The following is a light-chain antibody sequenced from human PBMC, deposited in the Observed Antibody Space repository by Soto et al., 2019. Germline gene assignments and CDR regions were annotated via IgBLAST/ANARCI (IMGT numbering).Light chain of an antibody. CDR1: QGISNY. CDR3: QQRSNWPPWT. J-gene: IGKJ1*01. V-gene: IGKV3-11*01. Sequence: EIVLTQSPATLSLSPGERATLSCRASQGISNYLAWYQQKPGQAPRLLIYEASYRATGIPDRFSGSGSGTDFTLTISSLEPEDFAVYYCQQRSNWPPWTFGQGTKVEIK. CDR2: EAS.